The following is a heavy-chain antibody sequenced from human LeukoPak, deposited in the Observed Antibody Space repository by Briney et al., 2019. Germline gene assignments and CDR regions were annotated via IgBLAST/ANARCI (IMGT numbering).Heavy chain of an antibody. CDR2: IIPIFGTA. V-gene: IGHV1-69*06. D-gene: IGHD3-9*01. J-gene: IGHJ6*03. CDR3: AVGYDILTGYYPTDYYYYYYYMDV. Sequence: SVKVSCKASGYTFTSYGISWVRQAPGQGLEWMGGIIPIFGTANYAQKFQGRVTITADKSTSTAYMELSSLRSEDTAVYYCAVGYDILTGYYPTDYYYYYYYMDVWGKGTTVTVSS. CDR1: GYTFTSYG.